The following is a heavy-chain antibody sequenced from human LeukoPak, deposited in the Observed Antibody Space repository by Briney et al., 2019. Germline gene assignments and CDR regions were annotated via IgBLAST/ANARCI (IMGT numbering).Heavy chain of an antibody. V-gene: IGHV4-39*07. CDR3: ARARYYYDSSGYSRPEIAFDI. CDR2: IYYSGST. J-gene: IGHJ3*02. Sequence: SETRSLTCTVSGGSISSSSYYWGWIRQPPGKGLEWIGSIYYSGSTHYNPSPKSRVTISVDTSKNQFSLKLSSVTAADTAVYYCARARYYYDSSGYSRPEIAFDIWGQGTMVTVSS. D-gene: IGHD3-22*01. CDR1: GGSISSSSYY.